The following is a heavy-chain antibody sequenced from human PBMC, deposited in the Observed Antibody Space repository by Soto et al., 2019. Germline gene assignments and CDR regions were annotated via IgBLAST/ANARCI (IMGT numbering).Heavy chain of an antibody. D-gene: IGHD3-3*01. J-gene: IGHJ4*02. CDR1: GFTVSSFY. V-gene: IGHV3-66*01. CDR2: ISSGGST. Sequence: EVQLVESGGGLVQPGRSLRLSCAASGFTVSSFYMTWVRQAPGKGLQWVAVISSGGSTYYADSVKGRFTISRDNSKNTLYLEMNSLRAEDTAVYYCARDTFGGAYDFLHGGQGTLVNVSS. CDR3: ARDTFGGAYDFLH.